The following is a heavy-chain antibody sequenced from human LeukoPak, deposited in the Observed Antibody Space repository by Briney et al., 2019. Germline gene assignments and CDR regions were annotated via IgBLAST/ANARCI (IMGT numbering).Heavy chain of an antibody. J-gene: IGHJ3*02. V-gene: IGHV3-23*01. CDR3: AKQITMIVVVIRDDAFDI. D-gene: IGHD3-22*01. CDR2: ITGSGGST. CDR1: GFTFSSYA. Sequence: GGCLRLSCTASGFTFSSYAMSWVRQAPGKGLEWVSAITGSGGSTYYADSVKGRFTISRDNSENTLYLQMNSLRAEDTAVYYCAKQITMIVVVIRDDAFDIWGQGTMVTVSS.